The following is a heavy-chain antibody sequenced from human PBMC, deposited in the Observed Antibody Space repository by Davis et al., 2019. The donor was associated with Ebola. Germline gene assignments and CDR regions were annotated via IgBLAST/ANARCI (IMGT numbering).Heavy chain of an antibody. CDR3: ARGYSSSWYGEWFDP. CDR1: GGSISSYY. D-gene: IGHD6-13*01. CDR2: ILYGAGA. J-gene: IGHJ5*02. V-gene: IGHV4-59*01. Sequence: SETLSLTCTVSGGSISSYYWSWIRQSPGKGLEWIGYILYGAGAKYNPSLESRLTISGDTSKNQFSLKLSSVTAADTAVYYCARGYSSSWYGEWFDPWGQGTLVTVSS.